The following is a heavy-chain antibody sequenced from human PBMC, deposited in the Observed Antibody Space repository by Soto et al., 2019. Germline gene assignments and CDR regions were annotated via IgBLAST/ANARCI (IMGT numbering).Heavy chain of an antibody. CDR2: IIPIFGTA. CDR1: GGTFSSYA. CDR3: ARNLWFGELSLDYYYYYGMDV. Sequence: ASVKVSCKASGGTFSSYAISWVRQAPGQGLEWMGGIIPIFGTANYAQKFQGRVTITADESTSTAYMELSSLRSEDTAVYYCARNLWFGELSLDYYYYYGMDVWGQGTTVTVSS. D-gene: IGHD3-10*01. V-gene: IGHV1-69*13. J-gene: IGHJ6*02.